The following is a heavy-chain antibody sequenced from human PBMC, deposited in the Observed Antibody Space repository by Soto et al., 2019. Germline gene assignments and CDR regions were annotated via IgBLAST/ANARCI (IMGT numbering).Heavy chain of an antibody. CDR3: SVLPRLPFDV. CDR2: SSAYNGNA. V-gene: IGHV1-18*04. J-gene: IGHJ3*01. Sequence: QVPLVQSGAEVKKPGASVKVSCRASGYTFSSYGITWVRQAPGQGLEWMGWSSAYNGNANYAQKFQGRIIMTTDTSTSTAYMELRSLRSDDTAVYYCSVLPRLPFDVWGQGTMVTVSS. CDR1: GYTFSSYG.